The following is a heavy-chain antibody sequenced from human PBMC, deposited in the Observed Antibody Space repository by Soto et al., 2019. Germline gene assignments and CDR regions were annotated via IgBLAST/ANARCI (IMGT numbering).Heavy chain of an antibody. CDR1: GFSLNTSGVG. J-gene: IGHJ4*02. CDR2: IYWDDDK. Sequence: SGPTLVNPTQTLTLASTFSGFSLNTSGVGVGLIRQPPGKALEWLAVIYWDDDKRYSPSLKSRLTITKDTSKNQVVLIMTNMDPVDTATYYCAHISAKPTFDYWGQGTLVTVSS. CDR3: AHISAKPTFDY. V-gene: IGHV2-5*02.